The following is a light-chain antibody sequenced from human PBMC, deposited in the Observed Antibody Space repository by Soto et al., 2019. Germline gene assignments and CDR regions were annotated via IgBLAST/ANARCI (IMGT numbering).Light chain of an antibody. CDR3: QQRSNWPFT. CDR1: QTVSKY. V-gene: IGKV3-11*01. J-gene: IGKJ3*01. Sequence: EIVLTQAPTTLSFSLGERATLSCRASQTVSKYLAWYQQKPGQAPRLLIYDTSNRATGIPARFSVSGYGTDFTLTISGLQPEDFAVYYCQQRSNWPFTFGPGTTVDFK. CDR2: DTS.